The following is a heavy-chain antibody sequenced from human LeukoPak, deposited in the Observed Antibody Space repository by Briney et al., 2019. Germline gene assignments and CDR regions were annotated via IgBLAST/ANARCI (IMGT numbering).Heavy chain of an antibody. CDR2: IYENGGTT. V-gene: IGHV3-23*01. J-gene: IGHJ5*02. Sequence: GGSLRLSCVGSGFTFRSHAMSWVRQAPEKGLEFVSGIYENGGTTYYADSVKGRFTISRDNSKNTLYLQMNSLRAEDTAVYYCARDSRGIAAAGMELDPWGQGTLVTVSS. CDR3: ARDSRGIAAAGMELDP. D-gene: IGHD6-13*01. CDR1: GFTFRSHA.